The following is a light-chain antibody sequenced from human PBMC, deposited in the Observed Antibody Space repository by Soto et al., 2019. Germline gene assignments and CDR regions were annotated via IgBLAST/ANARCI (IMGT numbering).Light chain of an antibody. CDR3: QQYDQVPSST. CDR2: APX. V-gene: IGKV1-33*01. J-gene: IGKJ5*01. CDR1: QDINSY. Sequence: IHLTQSPSSLSASLGDRVTITXQASQDINSYFNWYQQQPVXXTEIXXXAPXNLETGVPSRFIGSGSGKDFTFTISSLQPEYIATYYCQQYDQVPSSTFGQGTRLEIK.